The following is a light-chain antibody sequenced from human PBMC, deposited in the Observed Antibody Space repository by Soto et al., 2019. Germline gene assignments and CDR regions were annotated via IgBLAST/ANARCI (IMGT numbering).Light chain of an antibody. CDR1: QSVSSSY. Sequence: EIVLTQSPGTLSLSPGERATLSCRASQSVSSSYLAWYQQKPGQAPRLLIYGASSRATGIPDRFSGSGSGTDFTLTICRLEPEDFVVYYCQQYGSSPRFTFGPGTKVDIK. V-gene: IGKV3-20*01. J-gene: IGKJ3*01. CDR2: GAS. CDR3: QQYGSSPRFT.